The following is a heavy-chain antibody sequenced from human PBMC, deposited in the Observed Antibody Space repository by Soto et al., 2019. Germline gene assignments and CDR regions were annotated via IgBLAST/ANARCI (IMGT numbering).Heavy chain of an antibody. J-gene: IGHJ6*02. Sequence: SETLSLTCTVSCGSISSSYWSWIRQPPGKGLEWIGYIYYTGTTYYSPSLKSRVIISVGASKNQFSLKLSSVTAADTAVYYCARDFWFEELSGGYYHYAMDVWGRGTTVTVSS. CDR3: ARDFWFEELSGGYYHYAMDV. CDR1: CGSISSSY. CDR2: IYYTGTT. V-gene: IGHV4-59*01. D-gene: IGHD3-10*01.